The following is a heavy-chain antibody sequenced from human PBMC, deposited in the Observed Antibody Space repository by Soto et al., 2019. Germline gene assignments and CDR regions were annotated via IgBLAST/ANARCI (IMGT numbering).Heavy chain of an antibody. Sequence: EMQLLESGGGLVQPGGSLRLSCAASTFTFSSYAMSWVRQAPGKGLEWVSAISGSGGSTYYADSVKGRFTISRDNSKNTLYLQMSSLRAEDTAVYYCAKEGGFWNYYGMDVWGQGTTVTVSS. D-gene: IGHD3-3*01. CDR2: ISGSGGST. CDR3: AKEGGFWNYYGMDV. CDR1: TFTFSSYA. V-gene: IGHV3-23*01. J-gene: IGHJ6*02.